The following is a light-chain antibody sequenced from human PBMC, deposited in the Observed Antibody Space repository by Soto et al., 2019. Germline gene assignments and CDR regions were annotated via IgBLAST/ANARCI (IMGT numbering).Light chain of an antibody. V-gene: IGKV1-27*01. Sequence: DIQMTQSPSSLSASVGDRVTITCRASQDSNNYLAWYQQKPGKAPKLLIFAASTLQSGVPSRFSGNGSGADFTLTISSLQPEDVATYYCKKYNSAPQAFRPGTKVDIK. CDR3: KKYNSAPQA. CDR1: QDSNNY. J-gene: IGKJ3*01. CDR2: AAS.